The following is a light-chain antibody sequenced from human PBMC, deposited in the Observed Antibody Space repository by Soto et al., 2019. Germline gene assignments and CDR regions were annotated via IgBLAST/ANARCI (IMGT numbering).Light chain of an antibody. CDR2: NNN. CDR1: SSNIGADYD. V-gene: IGLV1-40*01. J-gene: IGLJ2*01. CDR3: QSYDSSLSGVV. Sequence: QSVLTQPPSVSGAPGQRVTISCTGSSSNIGADYDLHWYQQLPGTAPHLLIYNNNNRPSGVPDRFSGSKSGTSASLAITGLQAEDEADYFCQSYDSSLSGVVFGGGTKLTVL.